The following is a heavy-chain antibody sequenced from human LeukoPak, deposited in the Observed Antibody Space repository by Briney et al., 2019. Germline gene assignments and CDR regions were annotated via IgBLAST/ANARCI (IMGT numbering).Heavy chain of an antibody. D-gene: IGHD3-9*01. V-gene: IGHV2-5*02. CDR2: IYWDDER. Sequence: SGPTLVKPTQTLTLTCIFSGFSLSISGVGVGWIRQPPGSSLKWLALIYWDDERRYSPSLKSKLTITKDTSKNQVVLTMTNMDPVDTATYYCARSLRLAPGIQYFDYWGQGTLVTVSS. CDR1: GFSLSISGVG. CDR3: ARSLRLAPGIQYFDY. J-gene: IGHJ4*02.